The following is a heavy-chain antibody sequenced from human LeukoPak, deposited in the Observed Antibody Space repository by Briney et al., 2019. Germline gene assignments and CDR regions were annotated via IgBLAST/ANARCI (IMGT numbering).Heavy chain of an antibody. CDR1: GGSISSYY. CDR2: IYYSGST. D-gene: IGHD3-10*01. V-gene: IGHV4-59*01. CDR3: ARVGGYYGSGSYLNWFDP. Sequence: SETLSLTCTVSGGSISSYYWSWIRQPPGKGLEWIGYIYYSGSTNYNPSLKSRVTISVDTSKNQFSLKLSSVTAADTAVYYCARVGGYYGSGSYLNWFDPWGQGTLVTVSS. J-gene: IGHJ5*02.